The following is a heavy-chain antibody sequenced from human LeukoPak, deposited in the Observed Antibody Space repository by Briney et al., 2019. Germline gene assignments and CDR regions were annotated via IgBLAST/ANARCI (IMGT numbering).Heavy chain of an antibody. J-gene: IGHJ6*04. CDR3: ARAPVVFWSGYLGMDV. V-gene: IGHV3-48*04. CDR2: ISESGDSI. CDR1: GFTLTTYM. Sequence: GGSLRLSCAASGFTLTTYMMTWVRQAPGKGLEWLSYISESGDSIYYRDSVKGRFTISRDNAKNSLYLRMNSLRAEDTAVYFCARAPVVFWSGYLGMDVWGKGTTVTVSS. D-gene: IGHD3-3*01.